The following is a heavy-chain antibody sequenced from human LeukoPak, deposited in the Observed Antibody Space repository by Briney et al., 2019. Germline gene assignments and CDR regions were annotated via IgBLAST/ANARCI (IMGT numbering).Heavy chain of an antibody. CDR2: INPNSGGT. D-gene: IGHD3-10*01. J-gene: IGHJ4*02. CDR3: ELSGRFTMVRGDIRGLDY. V-gene: IGHV1-2*02. Sequence: GASVKVSCKASGYTFTGYYIHWVRQAPGQGLEWMGWINPNSGGTNYAQKFQGRVTMTRDTSISTAYLELSRLRSDDTAVYYCELSGRFTMVRGDIRGLDYWGQGTLVTVSS. CDR1: GYTFTGYY.